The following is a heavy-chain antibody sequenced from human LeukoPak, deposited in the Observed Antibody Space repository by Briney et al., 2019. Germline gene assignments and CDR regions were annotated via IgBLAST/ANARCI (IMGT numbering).Heavy chain of an antibody. D-gene: IGHD3-22*01. CDR1: GFTFSDYY. Sequence: GGSLRLSCAASGFTFSDYYMSWIRQAPGKGLEWVSYISSSGSTIYYADSVKGRFTISRDNAKNSLYLQMNSLRAEGTAVYYCARSSTMIVVGQFGYWGQGTLVTVSS. J-gene: IGHJ4*02. CDR2: ISSSGSTI. V-gene: IGHV3-11*01. CDR3: ARSSTMIVVGQFGY.